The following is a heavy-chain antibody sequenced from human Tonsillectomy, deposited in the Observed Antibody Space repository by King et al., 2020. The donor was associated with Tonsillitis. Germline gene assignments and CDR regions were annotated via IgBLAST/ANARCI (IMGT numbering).Heavy chain of an antibody. CDR2: INSDGSST. CDR1: GFTFSSYW. Sequence: VQLVESGGGLVQPGGSLRLSCAASGFTFSSYWMHWVRQAPGKGLVWVSRINSDGSSTSYADSVKGRFTISRDNANNTLYLQINSLRADETAVYYCARFYAPDAFDIWGQGTVVTVSS. V-gene: IGHV3-74*01. CDR3: ARFYAPDAFDI. J-gene: IGHJ3*02. D-gene: IGHD2/OR15-2a*01.